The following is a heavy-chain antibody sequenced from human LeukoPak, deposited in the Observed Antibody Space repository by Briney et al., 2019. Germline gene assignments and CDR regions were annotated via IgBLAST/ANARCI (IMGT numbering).Heavy chain of an antibody. CDR1: GYTFNNHY. D-gene: IGHD6-19*01. CDR2: INPSGGST. CDR3: ARQGTYSSAIGMGY. J-gene: IGHJ4*02. V-gene: IGHV1-46*02. Sequence: ASVKVSCKASGYTFNNHYMYWVRQAPGQGLEWMGVINPSGGSTSYAQKFQGRVAMTRDTSTRTVYMEVNSLRSEDTAVYYCARQGTYSSAIGMGYWGQGTLVTVSS.